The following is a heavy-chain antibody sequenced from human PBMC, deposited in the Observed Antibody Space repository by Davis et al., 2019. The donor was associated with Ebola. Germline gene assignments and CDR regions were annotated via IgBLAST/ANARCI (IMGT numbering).Heavy chain of an antibody. D-gene: IGHD2-15*01. CDR1: GGSFSGYY. J-gene: IGHJ5*02. Sequence: PSETLSLTCAVYGGSFSGYYWSWIRQPPGKGLEWIGEINHSGSTNYNPSLKSRVTISVDTSKNQFSLKLSSVTAADTAVYYCARGRDIVVVVAATEGWFDPWGQGTLVTVSS. CDR3: ARGRDIVVVVAATEGWFDP. CDR2: INHSGST. V-gene: IGHV4-34*01.